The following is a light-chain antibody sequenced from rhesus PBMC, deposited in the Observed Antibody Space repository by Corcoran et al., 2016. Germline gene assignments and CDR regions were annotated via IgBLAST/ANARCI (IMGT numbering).Light chain of an antibody. CDR1: QGSRNG. V-gene: IGKV1-21*01. CDR2: KAS. Sequence: DIQMTQSPSSLSASVGDRVTITCRASQGSRNGLAWYQQKPWKAPKLLSYKASPLQSGVPSRFSGSGSGTALTLTISSLQPEDFATYFCQQHNSPPFSFGQRTKVEIK. J-gene: IGKJ2*01. CDR3: QQHNSPPFS.